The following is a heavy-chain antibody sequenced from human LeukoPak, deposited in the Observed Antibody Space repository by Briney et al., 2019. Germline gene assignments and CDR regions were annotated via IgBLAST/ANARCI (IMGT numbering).Heavy chain of an antibody. CDR3: ARSKNGKGDY. J-gene: IGHJ4*02. Sequence: SETLSLTCSVSGDSIGSSGYYWGWIRQPPGKGLEWIGSMYYGGNTYYNASLKSRVTISVDTSKNLFSLKLNSVTAADTGVYYWARSKNGKGDYWGPGTLVTVSS. V-gene: IGHV4-39*07. CDR2: MYYGGNT. D-gene: IGHD1-26*01. CDR1: GDSIGSSGYY.